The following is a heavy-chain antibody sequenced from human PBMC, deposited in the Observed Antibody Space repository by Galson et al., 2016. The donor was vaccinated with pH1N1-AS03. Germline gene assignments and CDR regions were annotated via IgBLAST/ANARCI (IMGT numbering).Heavy chain of an antibody. D-gene: IGHD4-17*01. V-gene: IGHV4-39*01. CDR3: SRRVYGDYVNWFDP. CDR1: GGSISSSSYY. CDR2: IYYSGST. J-gene: IGHJ5*02. Sequence: ETLSLTCTVSGGSISSSSYYWGWIRQPPGKGLEWIGSIYYSGSTYYNPSLKSRVTISVDTSKNQFSLKLSSVTAADTAVYYCSRRVYGDYVNWFDPWGQGTLVTVSS.